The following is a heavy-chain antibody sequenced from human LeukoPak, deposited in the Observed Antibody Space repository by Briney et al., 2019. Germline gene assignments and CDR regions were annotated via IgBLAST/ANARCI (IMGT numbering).Heavy chain of an antibody. Sequence: PSETLSLTCTVSGSSISSGSYYWSWIRQPAGKGLEWIGRIYTSGSTNYNPSLKSRVTISVDTSKNQFSLKLSSVTAADTAVYYCASAEYYYDSSGYSLDYFDYWGQGTLVTVSS. CDR1: GSSISSGSYY. J-gene: IGHJ4*02. D-gene: IGHD3-22*01. CDR2: IYTSGST. V-gene: IGHV4-61*02. CDR3: ASAEYYYDSSGYSLDYFDY.